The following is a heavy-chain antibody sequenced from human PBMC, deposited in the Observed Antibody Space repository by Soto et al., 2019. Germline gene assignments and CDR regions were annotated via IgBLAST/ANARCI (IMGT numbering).Heavy chain of an antibody. CDR1: GFTFSSYA. CDR2: ISGSGGST. D-gene: IGHD2-2*02. CDR3: ATLQREEKPSGIVVVPAARPFDY. J-gene: IGHJ4*02. V-gene: IGHV3-23*01. Sequence: GGSLRLSCAASGFTFSSYAMSWVRQAPGKGLEWVSAISGSGGSTYYADSVKGRFTISRDNSKNTLYLQMNSLRAEDTAVYYCATLQREEKPSGIVVVPAARPFDYWGQGTLVTISS.